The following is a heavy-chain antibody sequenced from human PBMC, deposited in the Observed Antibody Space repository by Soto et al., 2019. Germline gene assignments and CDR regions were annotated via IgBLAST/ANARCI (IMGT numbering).Heavy chain of an antibody. J-gene: IGHJ6*02. CDR1: GYTFTGYY. D-gene: IGHD2-2*01. CDR2: INPSGGST. CDR3: ARAFCSSTSCYASRYYYYGMDV. Sequence: ASVKVSCKASGYTFTGYYMHWVRQAPGQGLEWMGIINPSGGSTSYAQKFQGRVTMTRDTSTSTVYMELSSLRSEDTAVYYCARAFCSSTSCYASRYYYYGMDVWGQGTTVTVSS. V-gene: IGHV1-46*03.